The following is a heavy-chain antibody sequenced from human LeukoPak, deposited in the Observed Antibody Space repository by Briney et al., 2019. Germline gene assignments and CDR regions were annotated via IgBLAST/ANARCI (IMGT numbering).Heavy chain of an antibody. V-gene: IGHV4-61*02. CDR1: GGSISSPNYY. J-gene: IGHJ4*02. CDR3: ARGQISRKHFDY. Sequence: SETLSLTCTVSGGSISSPNYYWTWIRQPAGKGLEWIGRGGGSNYNPSLKSRVTISMDTSKNQLSLKLRSVTVADTAVYYCARGQISRKHFDYWGRGTLVTVYS. CDR2: GGGS. D-gene: IGHD1-14*01.